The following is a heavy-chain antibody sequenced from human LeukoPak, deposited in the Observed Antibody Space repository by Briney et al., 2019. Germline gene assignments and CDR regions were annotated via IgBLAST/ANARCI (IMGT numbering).Heavy chain of an antibody. V-gene: IGHV4-4*02. CDR3: ARGRGYVWGSYRYPFDY. J-gene: IGHJ4*02. D-gene: IGHD3-16*02. Sequence: PSETLSLTCAVSGGSISSSNWWSWVRQPPGKGLEWIGEIYHSGSTNYNPSLKSRVTISVDKSKNQFSLKLSSVTAADTAVYYCARGRGYVWGSYRYPFDYWGQGTLVTVSS. CDR1: GGSISSSNW. CDR2: IYHSGST.